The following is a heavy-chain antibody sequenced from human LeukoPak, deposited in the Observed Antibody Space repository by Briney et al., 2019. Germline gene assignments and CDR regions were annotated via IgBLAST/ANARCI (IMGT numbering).Heavy chain of an antibody. D-gene: IGHD3-10*01. V-gene: IGHV3-7*03. J-gene: IGHJ4*02. CDR3: ARGPMVRGIRPLDY. CDR1: GFTFSSYW. Sequence: GGSLRLSCAASGFTFSSYWMSWVRQAPGKGLEWVANIKQDGSEKYYVDSVKGRFTISRDNAKNSLYLQMNSLRAEDTAVYYCARGPMVRGIRPLDYWGQGTLVTVSS. CDR2: IKQDGSEK.